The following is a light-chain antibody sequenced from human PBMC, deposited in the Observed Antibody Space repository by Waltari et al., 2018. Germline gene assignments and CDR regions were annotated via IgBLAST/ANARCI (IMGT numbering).Light chain of an antibody. V-gene: IGLV3-25*03. CDR2: KDS. CDR3: QSADSSGTYVV. Sequence: SYELTQPPSVSVSPGQTARITCSGDALPKQSAYWYQQKPGQAPVLGMYKDSERPSGIPERFSGSSSGTTVTLTISGVQAEDEADYYCQSADSSGTYVVFGGGTKLTVL. CDR1: ALPKQS. J-gene: IGLJ2*01.